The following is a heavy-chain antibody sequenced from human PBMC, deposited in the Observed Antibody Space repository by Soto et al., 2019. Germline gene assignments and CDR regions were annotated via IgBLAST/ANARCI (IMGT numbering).Heavy chain of an antibody. V-gene: IGHV3-23*01. CDR1: GFTFSNYA. CDR2: ISSGGGDT. CDR3: SKAEVPDNVLFGKDV. J-gene: IGHJ6*02. D-gene: IGHD3-3*01. Sequence: GGSMRLSCAASGFTFSNYAMTWVRQAPGKGLEWVSTISSGGGDTYHADAVKGRFTISRDNSKNMLYLQMRSLRTDDTAVYFFSKAEVPDNVLFGKDVLGQGTTVNVSS.